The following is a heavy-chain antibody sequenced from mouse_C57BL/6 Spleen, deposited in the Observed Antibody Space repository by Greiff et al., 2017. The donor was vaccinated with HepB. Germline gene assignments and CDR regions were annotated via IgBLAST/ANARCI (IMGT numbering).Heavy chain of an antibody. J-gene: IGHJ3*01. D-gene: IGHD4-1*01. Sequence: QVQLQQSGPELVKPGASVKISCKASGYAFSSSWMNWVKQRPGKGLEWIGRIYPGDGDTNYNGKFKGKATLTADKSSTTAYMQLSSLTSEDSAVYFCAREGGVNWDGWFAYWGQGTLVTVSA. CDR2: IYPGDGDT. CDR1: GYAFSSSW. CDR3: AREGGVNWDGWFAY. V-gene: IGHV1-82*01.